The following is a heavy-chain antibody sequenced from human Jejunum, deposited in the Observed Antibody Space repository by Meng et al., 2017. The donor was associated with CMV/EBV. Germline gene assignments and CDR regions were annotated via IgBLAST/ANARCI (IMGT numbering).Heavy chain of an antibody. CDR3: ARDRYCTNGVCYTHFDS. CDR2: VSSVSSYT. J-gene: IGHJ4*02. CDR1: GFTFDDYY. V-gene: IGHV3-11*06. D-gene: IGHD2-8*01. Sequence: QVQRGESGGGLVKPGGSLRLSCAASGFTFDDYYMNWIRQAPGKGLEWVSSVSSVSSYTNYADSVKGRFTISRDNAKNSLYLQMNSLRAEDTAVYYCARDRYCTNGVCYTHFDSWGQGTLVTVSS.